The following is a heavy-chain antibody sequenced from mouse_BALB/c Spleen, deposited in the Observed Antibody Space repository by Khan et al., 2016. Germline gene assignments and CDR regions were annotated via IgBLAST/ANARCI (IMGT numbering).Heavy chain of an antibody. Sequence: QIQLVQSGPELKKPGETVKISCKASGYYFTNYGMNWVQQAPGKDLKWMGWINTYSGESTYADDFKGRFAFSLATSVSIAYVQIHNIKNEAMSTYFCASRMQLDLYDALDYWGQGTSVTVFS. V-gene: IGHV9-1*02. D-gene: IGHD3-1*01. J-gene: IGHJ4*01. CDR3: ASRMQLDLYDALDY. CDR1: GYYFTNYG. CDR2: INTYSGES.